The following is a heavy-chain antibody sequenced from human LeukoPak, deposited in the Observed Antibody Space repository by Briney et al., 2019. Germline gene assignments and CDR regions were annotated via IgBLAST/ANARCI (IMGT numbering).Heavy chain of an antibody. Sequence: PSETLSLTCTVSGGSISSRSYYWGWIRQPPWKGLEWIGSIYYSGATYYNPSLKSRVTISVDTSKNQFSLKVSSVTAADTAVYYCARHVSGSSAFDIWGQGTMVTVSS. CDR2: IYYSGAT. D-gene: IGHD6-25*01. CDR1: GGSISSRSYY. CDR3: ARHVSGSSAFDI. V-gene: IGHV4-39*01. J-gene: IGHJ3*02.